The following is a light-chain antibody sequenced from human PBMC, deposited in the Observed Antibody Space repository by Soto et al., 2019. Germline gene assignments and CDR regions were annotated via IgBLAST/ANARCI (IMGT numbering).Light chain of an antibody. CDR2: GAS. CDR3: QQYNNWPRT. CDR1: QRVSSN. J-gene: IGKJ2*01. V-gene: IGKV3-15*01. Sequence: EIVMTQSPATLSVSPGERATVSCRASQRVSSNFAWYQQKPGQAPRLLIYGASTRATGIPARFSGSGSGTEFTLTIGSLQSEDFAVYYCQQYNNWPRTFGQGTKLEIK.